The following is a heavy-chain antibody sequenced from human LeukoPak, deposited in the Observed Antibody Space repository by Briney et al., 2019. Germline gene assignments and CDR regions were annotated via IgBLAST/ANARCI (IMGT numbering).Heavy chain of an antibody. Sequence: GGSLRLSCAASGFTFSTYAMSWVRQAPGKGLEWVSSFSGSGGNTYYADSVKGRFTISRDNSKNTLYLQMNSLGAEDTAVYYCAREGRGSYSFFDYWGQGTLVTVSS. CDR2: FSGSGGNT. J-gene: IGHJ4*02. D-gene: IGHD1-26*01. V-gene: IGHV3-23*01. CDR1: GFTFSTYA. CDR3: AREGRGSYSFFDY.